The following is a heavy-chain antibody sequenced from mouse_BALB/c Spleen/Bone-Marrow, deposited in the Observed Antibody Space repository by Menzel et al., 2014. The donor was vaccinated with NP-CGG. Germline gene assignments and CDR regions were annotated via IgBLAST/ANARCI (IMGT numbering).Heavy chain of an antibody. D-gene: IGHD2-10*02. Sequence: DLVKPGASVKLSCKASGYTFTSYWINWIKQRPGQGLEWIGCIAPGSGSTYYNEMFKGKATLTVDTSSSTAYIQLSSLSSEDSAVYFCARGYGNSAWFAYWGQGTLVTVSA. CDR1: GYTFTSYW. V-gene: IGHV1S41*01. J-gene: IGHJ3*01. CDR3: ARGYGNSAWFAY. CDR2: IAPGSGST.